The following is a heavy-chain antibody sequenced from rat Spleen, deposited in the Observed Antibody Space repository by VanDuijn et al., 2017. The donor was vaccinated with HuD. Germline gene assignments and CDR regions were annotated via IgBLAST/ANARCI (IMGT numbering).Heavy chain of an antibody. J-gene: IGHJ2*01. Sequence: VQVVESGGGLVQPKESLRISCAASGFTFSSAAMYWVRQAPGKGLECVARIRTKPNNYATYYADSVKGRFTISRDNAKSTLYLQMDSLRSEDTATYYCARHNSGYFDSWGQGVMVTVSS. D-gene: IGHD4-3*01. V-gene: IGHV10-5*01. CDR3: ARHNSGYFDS. CDR2: IRTKPNNYAT. CDR1: GFTFSSAA.